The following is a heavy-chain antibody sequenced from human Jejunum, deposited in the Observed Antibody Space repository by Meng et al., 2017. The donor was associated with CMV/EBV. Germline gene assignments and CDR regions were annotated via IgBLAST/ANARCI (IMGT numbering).Heavy chain of an antibody. J-gene: IGHJ6*02. V-gene: IGHV1-18*01. D-gene: IGHD2-2*01. CDR2: ISPYNGNT. Sequence: YSFTTHDITWVRQAPGQGLEWMGLISPYNGNTKYAQRVQDRVTMTTDTSTRTAYMELRSLTSDDTAVYYCARVVVVPADYYTTDVWGQGTTVTVSS. CDR3: ARVVVVPADYYTTDV. CDR1: YSFTTHD.